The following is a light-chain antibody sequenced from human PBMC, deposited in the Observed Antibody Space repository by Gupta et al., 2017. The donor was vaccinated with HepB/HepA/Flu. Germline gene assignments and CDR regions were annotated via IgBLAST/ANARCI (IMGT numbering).Light chain of an antibody. V-gene: IGLV3-1*01. CDR1: TLGDKY. CDR3: QAWDSSTVV. Sequence: SYELTQPPSVSVSPGQTASITCSGDTLGDKYACWYQQKPGQSPVLVIYQDSKRASGIPERFSGSTSGNAATLTIGGTQARDEDDYYCQAWDSSTVVFGGGTKLTVL. J-gene: IGLJ2*01. CDR2: QDS.